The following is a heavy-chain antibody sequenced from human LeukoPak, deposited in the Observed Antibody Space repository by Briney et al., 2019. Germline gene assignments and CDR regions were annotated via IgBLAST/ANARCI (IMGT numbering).Heavy chain of an antibody. J-gene: IGHJ4*02. D-gene: IGHD3-22*01. CDR3: AREDYDSSGYYYFDY. CDR2: IYYSGNT. V-gene: IGHV4-59*01. Sequence: SETLSLTCSVSGGSISAYYWSWIRQPPGKGLEWIGYIYYSGNTNYNSSLRSRVTISVDTSKNQFSLKLTSVTAADTAVYYCAREDYDSSGYYYFDYWGQGTLVTVSS. CDR1: GGSISAYY.